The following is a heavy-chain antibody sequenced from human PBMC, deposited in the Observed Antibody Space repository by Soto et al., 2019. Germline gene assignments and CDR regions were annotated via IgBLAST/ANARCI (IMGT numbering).Heavy chain of an antibody. J-gene: IGHJ4*02. CDR3: AKFFVRTGGSSSWPWGFRF. D-gene: IGHD6-13*01. V-gene: IGHV3-23*01. CDR2: ISGTGGTT. Sequence: PGGSLRLSCAASGFTFSSYAMSWVRQAPGKGLEWVSAISGTGGTTYYADSVKGRFTISRDNSRNTLHLQMNSLRAEDTAIYYCAKFFVRTGGSSSWPWGFRFWGQGTLGTVSS. CDR1: GFTFSSYA.